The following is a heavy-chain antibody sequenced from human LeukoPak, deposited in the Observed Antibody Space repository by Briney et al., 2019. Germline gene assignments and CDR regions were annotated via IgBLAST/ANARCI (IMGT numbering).Heavy chain of an antibody. D-gene: IGHD2-15*01. CDR3: AAITCSGGSCHNRNWFDP. Sequence: AASVKVSCKASGYTFTSYYMHWVRPAPGQGLEWMGIINPSGGSTSYAQKFQGRVTMTRDMSTSTVYMELSSLRSEDTAVYYCAAITCSGGSCHNRNWFDPWGQGTLVTVSS. CDR1: GYTFTSYY. J-gene: IGHJ5*02. CDR2: INPSGGST. V-gene: IGHV1-46*01.